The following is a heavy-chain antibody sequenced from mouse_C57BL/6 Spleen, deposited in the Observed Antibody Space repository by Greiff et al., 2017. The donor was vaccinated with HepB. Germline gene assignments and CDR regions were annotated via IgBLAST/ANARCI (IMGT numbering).Heavy chain of an antibody. CDR3: AREGGYGSSYGYFDV. V-gene: IGHV1-52*01. Sequence: VQLQQPGAELVRPGSSVKLSCKASGYTFTSYWMHWVKQRPIQGLEWIGNIDPSDSETHYNQKFKDKATLTVDKSSSKAYMQLSSLTSEDSAVYYCAREGGYGSSYGYFDVWGTGTTVTVSS. J-gene: IGHJ1*03. D-gene: IGHD1-1*01. CDR2: IDPSDSET. CDR1: GYTFTSYW.